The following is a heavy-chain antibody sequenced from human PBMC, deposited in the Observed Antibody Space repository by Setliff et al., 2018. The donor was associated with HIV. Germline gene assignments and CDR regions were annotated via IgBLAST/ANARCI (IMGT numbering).Heavy chain of an antibody. CDR1: GGSITSHY. V-gene: IGHV4-59*11. CDR3: AREPDKIAAADS. Sequence: PSETLSLTCTVSGGSITSHYWSWIRQSPGKGLEWIGYIYYSGSTKYNPSLKSRLTISVDTSKNQFFLKLKSVTVADTAVYYCAREPDKIAAADSWGQGTLVTVSS. D-gene: IGHD6-13*01. J-gene: IGHJ4*02. CDR2: IYYSGST.